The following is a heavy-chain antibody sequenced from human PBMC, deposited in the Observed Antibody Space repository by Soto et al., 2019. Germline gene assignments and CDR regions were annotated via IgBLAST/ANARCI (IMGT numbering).Heavy chain of an antibody. D-gene: IGHD4-17*01. J-gene: IGHJ3*02. Sequence: QVQLQESGPGLVKPSQTLSLTCTVSGGSISSGGYYWSWIRQHPGKGLEWIGYIYYSGSTYYNPSLRSRVTISVDTSKNQFSLQLGSVTDADTALYYCARVGIYGDYIVGNDAFDIWGQGTMVTVSS. CDR2: IYYSGST. V-gene: IGHV4-31*03. CDR3: ARVGIYGDYIVGNDAFDI. CDR1: GGSISSGGYY.